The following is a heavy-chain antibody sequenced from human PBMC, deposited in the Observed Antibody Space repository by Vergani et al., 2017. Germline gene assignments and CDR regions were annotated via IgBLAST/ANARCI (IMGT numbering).Heavy chain of an antibody. V-gene: IGHV3-49*04. CDR1: GFTFGDYA. D-gene: IGHD1-1*01. CDR3: VRVKGSNWNDHLYDI. CDR2: IRSKAYGGTT. J-gene: IGHJ3*02. Sequence: EVDLVESGGGLAQPGGSLRLSCTASGFTFGDYAMSWVRQAPGKGLEWVGFIRSKAYGGTTEYAASVKGRFTISRDDSKSYLYLQMNSLQTEDTALYYCVRVKGSNWNDHLYDIWGQGTLVTVSS.